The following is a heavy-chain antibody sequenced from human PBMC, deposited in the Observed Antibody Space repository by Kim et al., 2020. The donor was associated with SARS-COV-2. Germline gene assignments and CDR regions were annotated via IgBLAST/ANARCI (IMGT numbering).Heavy chain of an antibody. D-gene: IGHD3-10*01. CDR1: GFSFSDYY. J-gene: IGHJ4*02. CDR3: ARMVAP. Sequence: GGSLRLSCAASGFSFSDYYMSWMRQAPGKGLEWVSYITRGSTYRDYAVSVKGRFTISRDDAQNSLYLQMNSLRADDTAVYYCARMVAPWGQGTLVTVSS. CDR2: ITRGSTYR. V-gene: IGHV3-11*06.